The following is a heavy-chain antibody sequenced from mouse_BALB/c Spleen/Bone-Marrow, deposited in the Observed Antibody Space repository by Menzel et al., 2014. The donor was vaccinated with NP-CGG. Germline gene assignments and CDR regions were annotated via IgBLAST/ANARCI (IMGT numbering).Heavy chain of an antibody. CDR1: GFNINDIY. Sequence: VQLQQPGAELVKPGASVKLSCTASGFNINDIYMHWVKQRPEQGLEWIGRIDPANGNIKYDPKFQGKATITADTSYNTAYLQLSLLTSEDTAVYYCASYHNGCYFGYWCQGTTLTVSS. D-gene: IGHD1-3*01. V-gene: IGHV14-3*02. J-gene: IGHJ2*01. CDR2: IDPANGNI. CDR3: ASYHNGCYFGY.